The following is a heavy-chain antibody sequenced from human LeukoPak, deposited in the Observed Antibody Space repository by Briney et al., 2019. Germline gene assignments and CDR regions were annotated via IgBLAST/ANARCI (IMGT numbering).Heavy chain of an antibody. V-gene: IGHV4-34*01. Sequence: SETLSLTCAVYGGSFSGYYWSWIRQPPGKGLEWIGEINHSGSTNYNPSLKSRVTISVDTSKNQFSLKPSSVTAADTAVYYCARGRYYYDSSGYGNWFDPWGQGTLVTVSS. CDR3: ARGRYYYDSSGYGNWFDP. J-gene: IGHJ5*02. CDR2: INHSGST. D-gene: IGHD3-22*01. CDR1: GGSFSGYY.